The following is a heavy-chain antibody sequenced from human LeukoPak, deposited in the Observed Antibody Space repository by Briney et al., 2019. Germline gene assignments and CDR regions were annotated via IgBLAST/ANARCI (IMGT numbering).Heavy chain of an antibody. D-gene: IGHD3-10*01. CDR3: ARADYYDSGSFYPLNF. CDR1: GFTVSSNY. CDR2: IYSGGST. J-gene: IGHJ4*02. Sequence: GGSLRLSCAASGFTVSSNYMSWVRQAPGKGLEWVSVIYSGGSTYYADSVKGRFTISRDNSKNTLYLQMNSLRAEDTAVFYCARADYYDSGSFYPLNFWGQGTLVTVSS. V-gene: IGHV3-66*01.